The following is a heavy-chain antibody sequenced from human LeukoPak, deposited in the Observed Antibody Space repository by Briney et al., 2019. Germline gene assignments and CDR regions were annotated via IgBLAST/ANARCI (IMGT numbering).Heavy chain of an antibody. D-gene: IGHD3-22*01. J-gene: IGHJ5*02. CDR2: INSDGSST. V-gene: IGHV3-74*01. CDR1: GFTFSSYW. Sequence: PGGSLRLSCAASGFTFSSYWMHWVRQAPGKGLVWVSRINSDGSSTSYADSVKGRFTISRDNAKNTLYLQMNSLRAEDTAVYYCARETMKGGWFDPWGQGTLVTVSS. CDR3: ARETMKGGWFDP.